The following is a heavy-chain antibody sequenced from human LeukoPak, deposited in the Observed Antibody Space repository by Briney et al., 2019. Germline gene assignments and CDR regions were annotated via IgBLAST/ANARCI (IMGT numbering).Heavy chain of an antibody. CDR1: GYTFTGYY. V-gene: IGHV1-2*02. D-gene: IGHD2-2*01. CDR3: ARTPEVVPAAMPNLAFDY. CDR2: INPNSGGT. Sequence: ASVKVSCKASGYTFTGYYMHWVRQAPGQGLEWMGWINPNSGGTNYAQKFQGRVTMTRDTSISTAYMELSRLRSDDTAVYYCARTPEVVPAAMPNLAFDYWGQGTLVTVSS. J-gene: IGHJ4*02.